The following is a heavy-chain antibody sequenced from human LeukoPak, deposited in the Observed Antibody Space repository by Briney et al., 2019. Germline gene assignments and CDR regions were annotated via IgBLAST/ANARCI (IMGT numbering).Heavy chain of an antibody. CDR3: ATVSTMVRGVIITETGFDP. CDR1: GYTFTTDY. J-gene: IGHJ5*02. V-gene: IGHV1-46*01. D-gene: IGHD3-10*01. CDR2: INPSGGST. Sequence: ASVKVSCKASGYTFTTDYIHWVRQAPGQGLEWMGIINPSGGSTTYAQKFQGRVIMTGDTSTSTVYMELRSLRSEDTAVYYCATVSTMVRGVIITETGFDPWGQGTLVTVSS.